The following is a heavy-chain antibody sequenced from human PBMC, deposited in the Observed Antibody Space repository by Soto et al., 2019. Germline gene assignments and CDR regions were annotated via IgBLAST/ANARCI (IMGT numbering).Heavy chain of an antibody. CDR1: GYTFTSYG. V-gene: IGHV1-18*01. Sequence: SVKVSCKPSGYTFTSYGITWVRQAPGQGLEWMGWISAYNGNTNYAQKFQGRVTMTTDTSTSTAYMELRSLGSDDTAVYYCASGWFGEFVYQFDYWGQGTLVTVSS. J-gene: IGHJ4*02. CDR2: ISAYNGNT. CDR3: ASGWFGEFVYQFDY. D-gene: IGHD3-10*01.